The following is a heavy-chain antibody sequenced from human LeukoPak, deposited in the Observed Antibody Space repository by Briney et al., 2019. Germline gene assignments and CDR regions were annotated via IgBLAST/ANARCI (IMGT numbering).Heavy chain of an antibody. CDR1: GGTFSSYA. CDR2: IIPFFGTA. D-gene: IGHD3-9*01. Sequence: SVKVSCKASGGTFSSYAISWVRQAPGQGLDWMGGIIPFFGTANYAQKFQGRVTITADKSTSTAYMELSSLRAEDTAVYYCAKHGVAHWLFQPGYYYYMDVWGKGTTVTVSS. J-gene: IGHJ6*03. V-gene: IGHV1-69*06. CDR3: AKHGVAHWLFQPGYYYYMDV.